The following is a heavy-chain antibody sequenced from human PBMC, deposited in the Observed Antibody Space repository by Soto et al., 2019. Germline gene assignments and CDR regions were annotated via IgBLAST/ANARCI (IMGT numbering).Heavy chain of an antibody. V-gene: IGHV2-5*02. CDR3: AHLSWAPSGTRYYFDY. D-gene: IGHD1-1*01. CDR1: GFSFSTSAVG. Sequence: QITLTESGPPLVKPTQTLTLTCTFSGFSFSTSAVGVGWIRQPPGKALEWLALIYWDDDKRYSPFLKSRLPIPKDTSTNQVVLTLTNLDPVDTGTYSCAHLSWAPSGTRYYFDYFGQGPLVTVSS. CDR2: IYWDDDK. J-gene: IGHJ4*02.